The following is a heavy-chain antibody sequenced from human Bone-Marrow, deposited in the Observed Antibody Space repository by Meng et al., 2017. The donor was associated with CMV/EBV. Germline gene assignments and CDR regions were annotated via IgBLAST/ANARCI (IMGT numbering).Heavy chain of an antibody. J-gene: IGHJ5*01. Sequence: GESLKISCAASGFTFSSYTMNWVRQAPGKGLEWISSITSSGNIYYADSLKGRFTISRDNSKKTLYLEMSSLRVDDTAVYYCAKGGDTSIVTRWFDSWGQGTLVTVSS. V-gene: IGHV3-21*04. D-gene: IGHD5-18*01. CDR3: AKGGDTSIVTRWFDS. CDR1: GFTFSSYT. CDR2: ITSSGNI.